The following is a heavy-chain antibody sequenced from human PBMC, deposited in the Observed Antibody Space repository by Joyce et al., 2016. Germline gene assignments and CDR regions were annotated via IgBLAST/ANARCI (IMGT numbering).Heavy chain of an antibody. J-gene: IGHJ4*02. V-gene: IGHV3-30*03. CDR3: AGGILTGYFDY. CDR1: GFTFSNYG. CDR2: RSYDGSNK. Sequence: QGQLVESGGGVVQPGRSLRLSCAASGFTFSNYGMHWVRQAPGKGLELVAVRSYDGSNKHYGDSVKGRFAISRDNAKNTLYLQMNSLRAEDTAVYYCAGGILTGYFDYWGQGTLVTVSS. D-gene: IGHD3-9*01.